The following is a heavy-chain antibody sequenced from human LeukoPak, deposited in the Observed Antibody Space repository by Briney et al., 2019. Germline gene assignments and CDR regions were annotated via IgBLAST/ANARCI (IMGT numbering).Heavy chain of an antibody. CDR3: TARYYYDSSQPETKKRY. CDR2: IKSKTDGGTT. CDR1: GFTFSNAW. Sequence: GGSLRLSCAASGFTFSNAWMSWVRQAPGKGLEWVGRIKSKTDGGTTDYAAPVKGRFTISRDDSKNTLYLQMNSLKTEDTAVYYCTARYYYDSSQPETKKRYWGQGTLVTVSS. D-gene: IGHD3-22*01. J-gene: IGHJ4*02. V-gene: IGHV3-15*01.